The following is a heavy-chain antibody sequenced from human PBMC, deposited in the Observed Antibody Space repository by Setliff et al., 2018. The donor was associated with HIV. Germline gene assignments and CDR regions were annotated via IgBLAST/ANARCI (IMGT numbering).Heavy chain of an antibody. CDR1: GFTFSSYA. CDR2: ISGSGGST. J-gene: IGHJ4*02. D-gene: IGHD3-10*01. Sequence: PGGSLRLSRAASGFTFSSYAMSWVRQAPGKGLEWVSAISGSGGSTYYADSVKGRFTISRDNSKNTLYMQMNSLRAEDTAVYYCAKKTAAYTSGSWLHYWGQGTLVTVSS. CDR3: AKKTAAYTSGSWLHY. V-gene: IGHV3-23*01.